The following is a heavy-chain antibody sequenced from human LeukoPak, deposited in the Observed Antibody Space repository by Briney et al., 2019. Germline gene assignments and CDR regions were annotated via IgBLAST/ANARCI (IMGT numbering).Heavy chain of an antibody. CDR1: GFTFSSYG. J-gene: IGHJ3*02. V-gene: IGHV3-30*18. CDR2: ISYDGSNK. Sequence: PGRSLRLSCAAPGFTFSSYGMHWVRQAPGKGLEWVAVISYDGSNKYYADSVKGRFTISRDNSKNTLYLQMNSLRAEDTAVYYCAKEGLCFGELLFFRSAFDIWGQGTMVTVSS. CDR3: AKEGLCFGELLFFRSAFDI. D-gene: IGHD3-10*01.